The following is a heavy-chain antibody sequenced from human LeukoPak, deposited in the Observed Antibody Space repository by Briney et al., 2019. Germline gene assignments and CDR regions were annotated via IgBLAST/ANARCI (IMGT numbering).Heavy chain of an antibody. D-gene: IGHD5/OR15-5a*01. Sequence: GGSLRLSCAASGFTFDDYAMHWVRLAPGKGLEWISGINWNGGTIVYADPVKGRFSISRDNAKNTLYLQMDSLRPDDTALYFCAKDKVSIPYGMDVWGQGTTVIV. CDR3: AKDKVSIPYGMDV. CDR2: INWNGGTI. CDR1: GFTFDDYA. J-gene: IGHJ6*02. V-gene: IGHV3-9*01.